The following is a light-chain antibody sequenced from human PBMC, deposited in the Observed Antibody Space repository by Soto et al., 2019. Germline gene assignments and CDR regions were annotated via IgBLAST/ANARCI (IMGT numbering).Light chain of an antibody. CDR3: SSYTSISTLV. Sequence: QSALTQPASVSGSPGQSITISRTGTSSDVGGYNYVSWYQQHPDKVPKLMIYDVSNRPPGVSNRFSGSKSGNTASLTISGLQAEYEADYYCSSYTSISTLVFGTGTKVTVL. V-gene: IGLV2-14*01. CDR2: DVS. J-gene: IGLJ1*01. CDR1: SSDVGGYNY.